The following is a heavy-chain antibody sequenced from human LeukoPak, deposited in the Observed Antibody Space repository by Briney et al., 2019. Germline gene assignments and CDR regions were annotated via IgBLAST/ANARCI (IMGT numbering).Heavy chain of an antibody. CDR3: ARDEAYYYGSGSYWYGMDV. Sequence: SVKVSCKASGGTFSSYAISWVRQAPGQGLEWMGGIIPIFGTANYAQKFQGRVTITADESTSTAYMELSSLKSEDTAVYYCARDEAYYYGSGSYWYGMDVWGKGTTVTVSS. V-gene: IGHV1-69*13. CDR2: IIPIFGTA. J-gene: IGHJ6*04. D-gene: IGHD3-10*01. CDR1: GGTFSSYA.